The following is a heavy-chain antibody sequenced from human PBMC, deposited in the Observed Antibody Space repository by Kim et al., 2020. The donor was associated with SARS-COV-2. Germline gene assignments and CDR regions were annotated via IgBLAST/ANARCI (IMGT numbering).Heavy chain of an antibody. D-gene: IGHD6-19*01. J-gene: IGHJ4*02. Sequence: GGSLRLSCAASGFTFSSYGMHWVRQAPGKGLEWVAVIWYDGSNKYYADSVKGRFTISRDNSKNTLYLQMNSLRAEDTAVYYCARVGERERWLVRGGDYWGQGTLDTVSS. CDR1: GFTFSSYG. V-gene: IGHV3-33*01. CDR2: IWYDGSNK. CDR3: ARVGERERWLVRGGDY.